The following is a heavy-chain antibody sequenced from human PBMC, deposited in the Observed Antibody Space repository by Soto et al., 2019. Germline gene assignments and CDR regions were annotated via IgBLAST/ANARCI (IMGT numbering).Heavy chain of an antibody. J-gene: IGHJ4*02. CDR1: GYTFTTYA. V-gene: IGHV1-18*01. Sequence: ASVKVSCKASGYTFTTYAITWVRQAPGQGLEWMGWISAYNGNTNYAQNLQGRVTMTTDTSTSTAYMELRSLRSDDTAVYYCATLGYCSTGSCHRNDYSDQGTLVTVYS. D-gene: IGHD2-15*01. CDR3: ATLGYCSTGSCHRNDY. CDR2: ISAYNGNT.